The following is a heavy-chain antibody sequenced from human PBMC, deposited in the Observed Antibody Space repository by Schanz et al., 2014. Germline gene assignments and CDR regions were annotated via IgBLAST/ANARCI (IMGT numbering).Heavy chain of an antibody. CDR3: VRLDVHDY. CDR2: IRSKPNNYNT. D-gene: IGHD3-16*01. CDR1: GFTFSASA. V-gene: IGHV3-73*02. Sequence: EVQLVESGGGLVQPGGSLKLSCAASGFTFSASAMHWVRQAPGKGLEWVGHIRSKPNNYNTEYAASVKGRFTISRDDSRNSLYLQMSSLKTEDTAVYYCVRLDVHDYWGQGTLVTVSA. J-gene: IGHJ4*02.